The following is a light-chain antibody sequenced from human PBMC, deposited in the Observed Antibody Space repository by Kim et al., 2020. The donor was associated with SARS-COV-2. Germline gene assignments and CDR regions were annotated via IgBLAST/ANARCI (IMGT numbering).Light chain of an antibody. CDR2: AAS. V-gene: IGKV1-27*01. Sequence: DIQMTQSPSSLSASVGDRVTITCRASQGITNHLAWYQHKPGKVPSLLVSAASTLQSGVPARFSGSGFGTDFTLTITSLQPEDVATYYRQKYGSPHLTFGGGTKVDIK. CDR1: QGITNH. CDR3: QKYGSPHLT. J-gene: IGKJ4*01.